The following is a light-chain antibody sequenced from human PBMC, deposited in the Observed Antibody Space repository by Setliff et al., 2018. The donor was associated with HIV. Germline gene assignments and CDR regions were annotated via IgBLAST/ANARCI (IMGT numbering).Light chain of an antibody. J-gene: IGLJ1*01. Sequence: QSALTQPRSVSGSPGQSVTISCTGTSSVVGASNSVSWYQHHPGKTPKVIIYDVSDRPSGVPDRFSGSKSGNTASLTISGLQAEDAADYYCCSYAGSYTSLYVFGTGTKVTGL. CDR1: SSVVGASNS. CDR3: CSYAGSYTSLYV. CDR2: DVS. V-gene: IGLV2-11*01.